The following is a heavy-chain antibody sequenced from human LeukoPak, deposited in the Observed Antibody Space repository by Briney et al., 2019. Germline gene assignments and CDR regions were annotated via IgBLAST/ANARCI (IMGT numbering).Heavy chain of an antibody. V-gene: IGHV1-18*04. CDR2: ISAYNGNT. J-gene: IGHJ5*02. Sequence: ASVKVSCKASGYTFTSYGISWVRQAPGQGLEWKGWISAYNGNTNYAQKLQGRVTMTTDTSTSTAYMELRSLRSDDTAVYYCAREKPRPGYSSSWYWFDPWGQGTLVTVSS. CDR1: GYTFTSYG. D-gene: IGHD6-13*01. CDR3: AREKPRPGYSSSWYWFDP.